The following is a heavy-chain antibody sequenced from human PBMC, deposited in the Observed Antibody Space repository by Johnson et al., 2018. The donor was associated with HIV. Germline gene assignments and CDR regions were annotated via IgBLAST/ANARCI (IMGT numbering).Heavy chain of an antibody. CDR3: SRHSPRGYIGYDAFDI. J-gene: IGHJ3*02. CDR2: IKQDGSDK. Sequence: VQLVESGGGLVQPGGSLRVSCVTSGFTFTNYWMSWVRQAPGQGLEWVAKIKQDGSDKHYVDSVKGRFTISRDNAKNSLELQMSSLGPEDTAVYYCSRHSPRGYIGYDAFDIWGQGTVVTVSS. CDR1: GFTFTNYW. V-gene: IGHV3-7*05. D-gene: IGHD5-12*01.